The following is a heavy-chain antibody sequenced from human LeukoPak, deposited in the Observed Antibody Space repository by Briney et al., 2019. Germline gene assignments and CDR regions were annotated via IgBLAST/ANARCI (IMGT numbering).Heavy chain of an antibody. CDR1: GLTFSRYG. V-gene: IGHV3-30*18. J-gene: IGHJ3*02. CDR3: AKSDDNSGYHYAFDI. Sequence: PGRSLRLPYAASGLTFSRYGIHWVRQAPGKGLEWVAVISYDGSKKYYGDSVKGRSTISRDNSKNTLYLQMNSLRTEDTAVYYCAKSDDNSGYHYAFDIWGEGTLVTVSS. CDR2: ISYDGSKK. D-gene: IGHD3-22*01.